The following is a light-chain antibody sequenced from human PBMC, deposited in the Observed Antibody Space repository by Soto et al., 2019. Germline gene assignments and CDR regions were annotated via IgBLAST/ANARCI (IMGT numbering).Light chain of an antibody. J-gene: IGLJ1*01. CDR3: SSYTSSSPYV. CDR1: SSDVGGYNY. Sequence: QSVLTQPASVSGSPGQSITISCTGTSSDVGGYNYVSWYQQHPGKAPKLMIYDASNRPSGVSNRFSGSKSGNTASLTISGLQAEGEADYSCSSYTSSSPYVCGTGTKVTVL. CDR2: DAS. V-gene: IGLV2-14*01.